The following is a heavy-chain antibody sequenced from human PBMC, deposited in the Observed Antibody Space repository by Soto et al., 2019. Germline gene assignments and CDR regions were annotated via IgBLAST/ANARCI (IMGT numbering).Heavy chain of an antibody. CDR3: ARAGRYGDLRWDFAY. V-gene: IGHV1-69*14. Sequence: QVQLVQSGAEVKKPGSSVKVSCKASGGTFSSYAISWVRQAPGQGLEWMGGIIPIFGTANYAQKFQGRVTISADRSTXAAYMELSSRRSEDTAVYYCARAGRYGDLRWDFAYWGQGTLVTVSS. CDR1: GGTFSSYA. CDR2: IIPIFGTA. J-gene: IGHJ4*02. D-gene: IGHD4-17*01.